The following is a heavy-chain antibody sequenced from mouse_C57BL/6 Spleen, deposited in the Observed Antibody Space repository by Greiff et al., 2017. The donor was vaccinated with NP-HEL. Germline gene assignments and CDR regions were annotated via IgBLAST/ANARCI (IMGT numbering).Heavy chain of an antibody. J-gene: IGHJ3*01. D-gene: IGHD2-4*01. CDR3: ARGPNYDYDEAWFAY. CDR1: GYTFTSYW. Sequence: VQLQQPGAELVKPGASVKMSCKASGYTFTSYWITWVKQRPGQGLEWIGDIYPGSGSTNYNEKFKSKATLTVDTSSSTAYMQLSSLTSEDSAVYYCARGPNYDYDEAWFAYWGQGTLVTVSA. V-gene: IGHV1-55*01. CDR2: IYPGSGST.